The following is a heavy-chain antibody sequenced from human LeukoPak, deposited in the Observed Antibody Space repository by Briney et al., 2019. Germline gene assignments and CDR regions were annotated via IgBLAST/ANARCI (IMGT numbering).Heavy chain of an antibody. V-gene: IGHV3-64*01. CDR3: ARAVRGVASVDY. J-gene: IGHJ4*02. D-gene: IGHD3-10*01. CDR1: GFTFSSYG. CDR2: ISTSGSTT. Sequence: PGRSLRLSCAASGFTFSSYGMHWVRQAPGKGLQYVSAISTSGSTTYYANSVKGRFTISRDNSTNTLYLQMSSLRVEDMAVYYCARAVRGVASVDYWGQGTLVTVSS.